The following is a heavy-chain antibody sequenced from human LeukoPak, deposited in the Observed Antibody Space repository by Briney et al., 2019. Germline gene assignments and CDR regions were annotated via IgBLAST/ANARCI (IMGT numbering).Heavy chain of an antibody. CDR3: ARGFRYYGSGIDY. J-gene: IGHJ4*02. D-gene: IGHD3-10*01. V-gene: IGHV3-64*01. CDR2: ISTNGGST. CDR1: GFPLCEYS. Sequence: PGGSLRLSCAAPGFPLCEYSMHWVRQAPGKGLEYVSAISTNGGSTYYANSVKGRFTISRDDPKNTLDLQMGSLRPEDMAVYYCARGFRYYGSGIDYWGQGTLVIVSS.